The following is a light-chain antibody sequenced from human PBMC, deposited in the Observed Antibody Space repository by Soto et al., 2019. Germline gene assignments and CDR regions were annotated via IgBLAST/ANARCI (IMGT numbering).Light chain of an antibody. J-gene: IGKJ2*01. Sequence: DIQMTQSPSTLSASIGDRVTVTCRASQSIGTWLAWYQQKPGKAPKLLIYRASSLESGVPSRFSGSGSGPEFTLTISSLQPDDSATYFCQQYDDSSPTFGQGTKLEIK. CDR2: RAS. CDR1: QSIGTW. V-gene: IGKV1-5*03. CDR3: QQYDDSSPT.